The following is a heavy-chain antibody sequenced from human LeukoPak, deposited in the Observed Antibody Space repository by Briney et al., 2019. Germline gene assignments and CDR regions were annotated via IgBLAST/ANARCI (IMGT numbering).Heavy chain of an antibody. D-gene: IGHD3-16*02. CDR3: ARTDDYVWGSYRNLDY. CDR2: ISSSSSYI. V-gene: IGHV3-21*01. CDR1: GFTFSSYS. J-gene: IGHJ4*02. Sequence: GGSLRLSCAASGFTFSSYSMNWVRQAPGKGLEWVSSISSSSSYIYYADSVKGRFTISRDNAKNSLYLQMNSLRAEDTAVHYCARTDDYVWGSYRNLDYWGQGTLVTVSS.